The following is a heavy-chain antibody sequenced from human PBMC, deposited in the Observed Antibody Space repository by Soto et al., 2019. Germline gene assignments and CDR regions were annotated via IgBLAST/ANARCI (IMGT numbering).Heavy chain of an antibody. D-gene: IGHD2-15*01. Sequence: EVQLVESGGGLVKPGGSLRLSCAASGFTFSSYSMNWVRQAPGKGLEWVSSISSSSSYIYYADSVKGRFTISRDNAKNSLYRKMNGLRAEDTAVYYCARDVGYCRGGSCYSTFLDYWGQGTLVTVSS. CDR3: ARDVGYCRGGSCYSTFLDY. CDR1: GFTFSSYS. J-gene: IGHJ4*02. V-gene: IGHV3-21*01. CDR2: ISSSSSYI.